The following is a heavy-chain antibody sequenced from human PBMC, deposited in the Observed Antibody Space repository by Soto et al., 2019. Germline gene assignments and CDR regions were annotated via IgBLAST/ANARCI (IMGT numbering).Heavy chain of an antibody. D-gene: IGHD1-26*01. Sequence: LRLSCAASGFTFSSYWMTWVRQAPGKGLEWVANIKPDGSEKYYVDSVKGRFTISRDNAKNSLYLQMNSLRAEDTAVYYCASPIVGGYWGQGTQVTVSS. CDR3: ASPIVGGY. CDR1: GFTFSSYW. V-gene: IGHV3-7*03. J-gene: IGHJ4*02. CDR2: IKPDGSEK.